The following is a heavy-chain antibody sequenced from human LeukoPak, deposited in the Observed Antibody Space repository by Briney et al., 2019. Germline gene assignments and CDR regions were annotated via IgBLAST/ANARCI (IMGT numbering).Heavy chain of an antibody. CDR1: GFTFSSYA. J-gene: IGHJ4*02. CDR2: ISGSGGSI. Sequence: GGSLRLSCAASGFTFSSYAMSWVRQAPGKGLEWVSAISGSGGSIYYADSVKGRFTISRDNSKYTLYLQMNSLRAEDTAVYYCANGGWLTEPFDYWGQGTLVTVSS. V-gene: IGHV3-23*01. CDR3: ANGGWLTEPFDY. D-gene: IGHD6-19*01.